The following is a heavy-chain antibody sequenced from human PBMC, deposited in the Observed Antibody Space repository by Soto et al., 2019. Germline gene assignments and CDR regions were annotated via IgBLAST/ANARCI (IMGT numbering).Heavy chain of an antibody. V-gene: IGHV1-18*01. D-gene: IGHD2-15*01. Sequence: QVQLVQSGAEVKKPGASVKVSCRASGYAFTIFAISWVRQAPGQGLEWMGWISAYNGNTNYAQKLQGRVTMTTGTSTSTAYMEVRSLRSDDTAVYYCTRAAYCSGGSCAPEYFQHWGQGTLVTVSS. CDR3: TRAAYCSGGSCAPEYFQH. J-gene: IGHJ1*01. CDR2: ISAYNGNT. CDR1: GYAFTIFA.